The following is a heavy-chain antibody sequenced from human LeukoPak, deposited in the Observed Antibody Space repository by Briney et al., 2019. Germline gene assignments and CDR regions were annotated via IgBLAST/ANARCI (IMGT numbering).Heavy chain of an antibody. V-gene: IGHV4-61*02. J-gene: IGHJ6*03. Sequence: PSQTLSLTCTVSGGSISSGSYYWSWIRQPAGKGLEWIGRIYTSGSTNYNPSLKSRVTISVDTSKNQFSLKLSSVTAADTAVYYCARHEGYSYGYRYYYYYMDVWGKGTTVTISS. CDR3: ARHEGYSYGYRYYYYYMDV. CDR1: GGSISSGSYY. D-gene: IGHD5-18*01. CDR2: IYTSGST.